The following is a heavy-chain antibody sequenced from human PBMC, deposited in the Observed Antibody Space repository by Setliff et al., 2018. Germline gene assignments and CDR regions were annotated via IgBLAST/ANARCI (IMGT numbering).Heavy chain of an antibody. CDR2: ISPDSIHI. J-gene: IGHJ3*02. Sequence: PGGSLRLSCAASGFSFRTFSMHWVRQAPGKGLEWVSSISPDSIHIYYADSEKGRFTISRDNARDSLYLHMNSLGAEDTAVYYCARSPANGGHDAFDIWGQGTMVTVSS. D-gene: IGHD6-25*01. V-gene: IGHV3-21*01. CDR3: ARSPANGGHDAFDI. CDR1: GFSFRTFS.